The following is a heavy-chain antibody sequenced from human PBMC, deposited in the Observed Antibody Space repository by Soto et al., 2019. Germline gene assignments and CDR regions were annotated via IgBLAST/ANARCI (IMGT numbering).Heavy chain of an antibody. J-gene: IGHJ5*02. D-gene: IGHD2-8*01. Sequence: SETLSLTCSVSGGSISRYYWSWIRQPPGKGLEWIGYAYYGGDTGYNPSLKSRVTMAVDTSKNQVSLKLSSVTAADAAVYYCARDRSTYGGGGTGEVKENWFDPWGQGALVTVSS. V-gene: IGHV4-59*01. CDR3: ARDRSTYGGGGTGEVKENWFDP. CDR2: AYYGGDT. CDR1: GGSISRYY.